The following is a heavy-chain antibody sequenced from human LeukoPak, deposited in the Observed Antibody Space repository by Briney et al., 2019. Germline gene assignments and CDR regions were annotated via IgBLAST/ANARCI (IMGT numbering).Heavy chain of an antibody. CDR1: GGSFSGYY. D-gene: IGHD5-24*01. V-gene: IGHV4-59*01. J-gene: IGHJ6*03. Sequence: PSETLSLTCAVYGGSFSGYYWSWIRQPPGKGLEWIGYIYYSGSTNYNPSLKSRVTISVDTSKNQFSLKLSSVTAADTAVYYCARTRDGYNYYYYYYMDVWGKGTTVTISS. CDR2: IYYSGST. CDR3: ARTRDGYNYYYYYYMDV.